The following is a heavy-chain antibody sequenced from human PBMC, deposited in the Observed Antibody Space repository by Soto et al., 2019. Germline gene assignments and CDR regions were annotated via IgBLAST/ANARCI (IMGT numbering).Heavy chain of an antibody. CDR2: ISYDGSNK. D-gene: IGHD3-10*01. Sequence: QVQLVESGGGVVQPGRSLRLSCAASGFTFSSYGMHWVRQAPGKGLEWVAVISYDGSNKYYADSVKGRFTISRDNSKNTLYLQMNSLRAEDTAVYYCAKAGGSGSYLGAFRDWGQGTLVTVSS. J-gene: IGHJ4*02. CDR1: GFTFSSYG. V-gene: IGHV3-30*18. CDR3: AKAGGSGSYLGAFRD.